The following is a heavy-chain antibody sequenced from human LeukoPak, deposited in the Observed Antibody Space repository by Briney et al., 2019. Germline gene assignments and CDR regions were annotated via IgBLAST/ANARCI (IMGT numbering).Heavy chain of an antibody. CDR1: VYTFTSYD. V-gene: IGHV1-8*01. CDR3: ARAGKRITMVRGVVYWFDP. CDR2: MNPNSGNT. J-gene: IGHJ5*02. D-gene: IGHD3-10*01. Sequence: ASVKVSCKASVYTFTSYDINWVRQATGQGLEWMGWMNPNSGNTGYAQKFQGRVTMTRNTSISTAYMELSSLRSEDTAVYYCARAGKRITMVRGVVYWFDPWGQGTLVTVSS.